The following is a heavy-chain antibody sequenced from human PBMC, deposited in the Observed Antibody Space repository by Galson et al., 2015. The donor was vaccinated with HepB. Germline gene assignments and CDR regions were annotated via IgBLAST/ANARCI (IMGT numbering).Heavy chain of an antibody. V-gene: IGHV3-33*01. D-gene: IGHD3-22*01. CDR3: ARDIGYSPFDI. J-gene: IGHJ3*02. CDR2: IWHDGNTE. Sequence: SLRLSCAASGLTFSGYGMHWVRQAPGKGLEWVAVIWHDGNTENYADSVKGRFTISRDNSKSTLFLQMNSLRAEDTAVYYCARDIGYSPFDIWGQGTMVTVSS. CDR1: GLTFSGYG.